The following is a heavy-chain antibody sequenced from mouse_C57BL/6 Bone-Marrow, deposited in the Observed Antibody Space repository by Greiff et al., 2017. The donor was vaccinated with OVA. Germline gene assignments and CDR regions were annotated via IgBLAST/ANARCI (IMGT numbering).Heavy chain of an antibody. CDR1: GFNIKDDY. D-gene: IGHD2-1*01. CDR2: IDPENGDT. CDR3: TTDGNYEFFAY. J-gene: IGHJ3*01. V-gene: IGHV14-4*01. Sequence: EVQLMESGAELVRPGASVKLSCTASGFNIKDDYMHWVKQRPEQGLEWIGWIDPENGDTEYASKFQGKATITADTSSNTAYLQLSSLTSEDTAVYYCTTDGNYEFFAYWGQGTLVTVSA.